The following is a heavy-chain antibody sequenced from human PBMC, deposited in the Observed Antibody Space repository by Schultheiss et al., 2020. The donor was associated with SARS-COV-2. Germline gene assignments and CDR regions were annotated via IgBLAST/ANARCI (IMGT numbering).Heavy chain of an antibody. J-gene: IGHJ4*02. Sequence: GGSLRLSCAASGFTFSSYAMHWVRQAPGKGLEWVSVIYSGGSTYYADSVKGRFTISRDNSKNTLYLQMNSLRAEDTAVYYCAKDQYDSRIVVVVAATLFDYWGQGTLVTVSS. CDR1: GFTFSSYA. CDR2: IYSGGST. V-gene: IGHV3-66*01. D-gene: IGHD2-15*01. CDR3: AKDQYDSRIVVVVAATLFDY.